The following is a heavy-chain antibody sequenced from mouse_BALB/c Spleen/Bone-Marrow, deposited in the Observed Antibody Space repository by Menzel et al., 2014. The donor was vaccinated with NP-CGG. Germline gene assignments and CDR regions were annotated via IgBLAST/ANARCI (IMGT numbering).Heavy chain of an antibody. D-gene: IGHD2-3*01. CDR3: VKSDGYFFDY. Sequence: VQLKDSGGGLVQPKGSLKLSCAASGFTFNTHAMNWVRRAPGKGLEWVARIRSKSNNYATYYADSVKDRFTISRDDSQSKLFLQMNNLKTEDTAMYHCVKSDGYFFDYWGQGTSLTVSS. V-gene: IGHV10-1*02. CDR1: GFTFNTHA. CDR2: IRSKSNNYAT. J-gene: IGHJ2*03.